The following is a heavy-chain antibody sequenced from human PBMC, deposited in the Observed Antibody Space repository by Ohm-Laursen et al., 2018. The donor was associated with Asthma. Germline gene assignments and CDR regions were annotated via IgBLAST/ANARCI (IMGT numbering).Heavy chain of an antibody. CDR2: IYYSGST. Sequence: TLSLTCTVSGGSISSGDYYWSWIRQPPGKGLEWIGYIYYSGSTYYNPSLKSRVTISVDTSKNQFSLKLSSVTAADTAVYYCARDAPSGGDGVNYWGQGTLVTVSS. CDR3: ARDAPSGGDGVNY. CDR1: GGSISSGDYY. V-gene: IGHV4-30-4*01. D-gene: IGHD3-10*01. J-gene: IGHJ4*02.